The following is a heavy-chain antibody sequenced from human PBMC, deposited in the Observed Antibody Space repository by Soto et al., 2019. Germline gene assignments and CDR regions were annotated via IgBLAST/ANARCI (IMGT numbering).Heavy chain of an antibody. Sequence: PGGYLRLSCADSGFTFSSYAMHWVRQAPGKGLEWVAVISYDGSNKYYADSVKGRFTISRDNYKNTLYLQMNSLRAEDTAVYYWARDLDTLAAAGPFDPWGQGTLVTVSS. D-gene: IGHD6-13*01. V-gene: IGHV3-30-3*01. CDR3: ARDLDTLAAAGPFDP. CDR2: ISYDGSNK. CDR1: GFTFSSYA. J-gene: IGHJ5*02.